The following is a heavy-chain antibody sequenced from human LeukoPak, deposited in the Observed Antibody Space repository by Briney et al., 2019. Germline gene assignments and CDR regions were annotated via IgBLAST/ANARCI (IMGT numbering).Heavy chain of an antibody. CDR2: IYYSGSP. CDR3: ARAPRGLIGGKIGGGYFDY. D-gene: IGHD3-16*01. Sequence: PSETLSLTCTVSGGSISSYHWSWIRQPPGKGLEWIGYIYYSGSPNYNPSLKSRFTISVHTPKNQFSPKLSSVSAADPAVDFRARAPRGLIGGKIGGGYFDYWGQGTLVTVSS. J-gene: IGHJ4*02. V-gene: IGHV4-59*12. CDR1: GGSISSYH.